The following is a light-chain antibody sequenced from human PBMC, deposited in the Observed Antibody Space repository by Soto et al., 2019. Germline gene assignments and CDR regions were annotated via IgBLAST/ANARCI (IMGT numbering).Light chain of an antibody. CDR2: NAF. V-gene: IGKV1-33*01. CDR1: QDIHHY. CDR3: QQYDNVPWT. J-gene: IGKJ1*01. Sequence: DIQMTQSPSSLSASVGDRVTITCQASQDIHHYLNWYQQKPGKAPELLIFNAFNSEAGVASRFSGSSSGTDFTLTISSVQPADIATYFCQQYDNVPWTFGQGTRVEIK.